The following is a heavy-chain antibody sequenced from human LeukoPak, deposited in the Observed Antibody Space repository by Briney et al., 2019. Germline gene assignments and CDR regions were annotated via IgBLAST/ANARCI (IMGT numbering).Heavy chain of an antibody. CDR2: IYYSGNT. D-gene: IGHD3-22*01. Sequence: PSQTLSLTCTVSGGSISSADYYWSWIRQPPGKGLEWIGYIYYSGNTYYNPSLKSRVTISVDRSKNQFSLKQSSVTAADTAVYYCARATITMAVGVPADAFDNWGQGTMVTVSS. CDR3: ARATITMAVGVPADAFDN. CDR1: GGSISSADYY. J-gene: IGHJ3*02. V-gene: IGHV4-30-4*08.